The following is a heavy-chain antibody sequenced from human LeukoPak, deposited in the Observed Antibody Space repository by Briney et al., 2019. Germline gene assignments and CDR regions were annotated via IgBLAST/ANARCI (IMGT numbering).Heavy chain of an antibody. J-gene: IGHJ3*02. D-gene: IGHD3-9*01. V-gene: IGHV3-21*01. CDR3: ARDAIPYYDILTGYYAFDI. CDR2: ISSSSSYI. CDR1: GGSFSGYY. Sequence: ETLSLTCAVYGGSFSGYYWSWIRQPPGKGLEWVSSISSSSSYIYYADSVKGRFTISRDNAKNSLYLQMNSLRAEDTAVYYCARDAIPYYDILTGYYAFDIWGQGTMVTVSS.